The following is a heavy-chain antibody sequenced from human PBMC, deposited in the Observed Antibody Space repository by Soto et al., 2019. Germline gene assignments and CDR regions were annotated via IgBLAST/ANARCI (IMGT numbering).Heavy chain of an antibody. Sequence: EVQLLESGGGLVQPGESLRLSCAASGFTFSSYAMSWVRQAPGKGLEWVSVISGSDDSTDYADSVKGRFTISRDNSKNTLYLQMNSLRAEDTAVYYCAKRISSSTFDYWGQGTLVTVSS. V-gene: IGHV3-23*01. CDR2: ISGSDDST. J-gene: IGHJ4*02. D-gene: IGHD6-6*01. CDR3: AKRISSSTFDY. CDR1: GFTFSSYA.